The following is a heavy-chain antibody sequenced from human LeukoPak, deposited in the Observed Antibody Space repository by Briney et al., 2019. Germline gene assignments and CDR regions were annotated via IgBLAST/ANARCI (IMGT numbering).Heavy chain of an antibody. CDR1: GASISNYY. CDR3: ARCTGVVRGLDY. CDR2: IYYTGSA. J-gene: IGHJ4*02. Sequence: SETLSLTCTVSGASISNYYWNWIRQPPGKGPEWIGYIYYTGSANYNPSLRSRVTISGDTSKNQFSLNLTSVTAADTAVYYCARCTGVVRGLDYWGQGTLVTVSS. V-gene: IGHV4-59*01. D-gene: IGHD2-21*01.